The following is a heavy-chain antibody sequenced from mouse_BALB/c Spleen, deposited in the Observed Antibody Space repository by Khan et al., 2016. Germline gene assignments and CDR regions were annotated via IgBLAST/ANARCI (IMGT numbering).Heavy chain of an antibody. Sequence: EVELVESGGGLVQPGGSRKLSCAASGFTFSSFGMHWVRQAPEKGLEWVAYISSGSSTIYYADTVKGRFTISRDNPKNTLFLQMTSLRSEVTAMYYCASDYRYVMDYWGQGTSVTVSS. V-gene: IGHV5-17*02. CDR2: ISSGSSTI. CDR3: ASDYRYVMDY. D-gene: IGHD2-14*01. CDR1: GFTFSSFG. J-gene: IGHJ4*01.